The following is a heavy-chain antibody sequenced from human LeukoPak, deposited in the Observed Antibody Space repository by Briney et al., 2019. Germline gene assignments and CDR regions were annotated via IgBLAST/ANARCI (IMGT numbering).Heavy chain of an antibody. J-gene: IGHJ6*02. CDR1: GGSISSFY. CDR3: AGVPSDYYFGLDV. V-gene: IGHV4-59*08. Sequence: SQTLSLACTVSGGSISSFYWTWIRQLPGKGLEWIGYIYYSGSTNYNPSLESRVTMSVDTSKNQFSLKLTSVTAADTAVYYCAGVPSDYYFGLDVWGQGTTVTVSS. CDR2: IYYSGST.